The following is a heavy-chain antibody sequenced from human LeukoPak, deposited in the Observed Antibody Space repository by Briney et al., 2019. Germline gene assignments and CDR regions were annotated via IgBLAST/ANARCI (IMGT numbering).Heavy chain of an antibody. Sequence: ASVKVSCKASGYTFTSYAMHWVRQAPGQRLEWTGWINAGNGNTKYSQEFQGRVTITRDTSASTAYMELSSLRSEDMAVYYCARVVYSGSYPLDYWGQGTLVTVSS. J-gene: IGHJ4*02. CDR2: INAGNGNT. CDR3: ARVVYSGSYPLDY. D-gene: IGHD1-26*01. V-gene: IGHV1-3*03. CDR1: GYTFTSYA.